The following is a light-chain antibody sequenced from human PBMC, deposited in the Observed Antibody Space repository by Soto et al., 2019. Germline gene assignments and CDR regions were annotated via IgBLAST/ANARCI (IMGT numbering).Light chain of an antibody. CDR3: CSYAGSYTWV. Sequence: QSALTQPRSVSGSPGKSVTISCTGTSSDVGNYNYVSWYQQHPGKAPKVMIYDVNKWPSGVPDRFSGSKSGNTASLTISGLQAEDEADYYCCSYAGSYTWVFGGGTKVTVL. CDR2: DVN. V-gene: IGLV2-11*01. J-gene: IGLJ3*02. CDR1: SSDVGNYNY.